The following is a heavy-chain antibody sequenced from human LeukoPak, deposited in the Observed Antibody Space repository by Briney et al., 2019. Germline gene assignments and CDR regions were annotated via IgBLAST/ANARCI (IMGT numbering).Heavy chain of an antibody. CDR1: GFTFSSYA. Sequence: PGGSLRLSCAASGFTFSSYAMSWVRQAPGKGLEWVSAISGSGGSTYYADPMKGRFTISRDNSKNTLYLQMNSLRAEDTAVYYCAKGELWFGELLSSHLDYWGQGTLVTVSS. CDR3: AKGELWFGELLSSHLDY. CDR2: ISGSGGST. V-gene: IGHV3-23*01. D-gene: IGHD3-10*01. J-gene: IGHJ4*02.